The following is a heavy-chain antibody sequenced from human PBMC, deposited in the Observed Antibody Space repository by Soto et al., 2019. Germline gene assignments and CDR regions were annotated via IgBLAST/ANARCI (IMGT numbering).Heavy chain of an antibody. Sequence: VASVKVSCKASGGTFSSYAISWVRQAPGQGLEWMGGIIPIFGTANYAQKFQGRVTITADESTSTAYMELSSLRSEDTAVYYCAREGVDTAMFDYWGQGTLVTVSS. CDR3: AREGVDTAMFDY. CDR1: GGTFSSYA. CDR2: IIPIFGTA. V-gene: IGHV1-69*13. D-gene: IGHD5-18*01. J-gene: IGHJ4*02.